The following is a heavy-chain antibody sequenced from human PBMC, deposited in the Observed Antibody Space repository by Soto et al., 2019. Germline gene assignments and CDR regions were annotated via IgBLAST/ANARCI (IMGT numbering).Heavy chain of an antibody. CDR3: ARLGDGYNKAYYYYYGMDV. D-gene: IGHD5-12*01. Sequence: QLQLQESGPGLVKPSETLSLTCTVSGGSISSSSYYWGWIRQPPGKGLEWIGSIYYSGSTYYNPSLKSRVTISVDTSKNQFSLKLSSVTAADTAVYYCARLGDGYNKAYYYYYGMDVWGQGTTVTVSS. V-gene: IGHV4-39*01. CDR1: GGSISSSSYY. J-gene: IGHJ6*02. CDR2: IYYSGST.